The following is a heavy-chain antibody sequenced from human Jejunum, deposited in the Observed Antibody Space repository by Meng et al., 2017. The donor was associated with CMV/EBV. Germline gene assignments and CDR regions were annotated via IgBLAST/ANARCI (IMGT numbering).Heavy chain of an antibody. D-gene: IGHD2/OR15-2a*01. V-gene: IGHV3-23*01. J-gene: IGHJ4*02. CDR1: GFTFGSYG. CDR2: TSGGGGTT. Sequence: ELQLLESGGDVLQPGGSLRLSCVGSGFTFGSYGMTWVRQAPGKGLEWVSGTSGGGGTTYYADSVKGRFTISRDNSKNTLYLQMNSLRAEDTVLYYCAAVGTTPEWGQGTLVTVSS. CDR3: AAVGTTPE.